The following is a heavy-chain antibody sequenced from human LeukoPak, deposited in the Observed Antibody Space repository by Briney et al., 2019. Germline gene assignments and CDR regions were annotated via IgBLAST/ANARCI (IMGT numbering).Heavy chain of an antibody. CDR3: ARGPFSSPYVWGSYRYTDGMDV. CDR1: GGSFSGYY. J-gene: IGHJ6*02. D-gene: IGHD3-16*02. V-gene: IGHV4-34*01. Sequence: SETLSLTCAVYGGSFSGYYCSWIRRPPGKGLEWIGEINHSGSTNYNPSLKSRVTISVDTSKNQFSLKLSSVTAADTAVYYCARGPFSSPYVWGSYRYTDGMDVWGQGTTVTVSS. CDR2: INHSGST.